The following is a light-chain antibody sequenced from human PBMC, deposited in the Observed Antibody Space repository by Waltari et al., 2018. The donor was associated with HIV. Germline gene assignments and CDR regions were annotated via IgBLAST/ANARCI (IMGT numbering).Light chain of an antibody. CDR1: NLGRMS. CDR3: QVWDSRGAHVV. J-gene: IGLJ2*01. CDR2: DDT. Sequence: YVLTQPPSVSVAPGQTARITCGGDNLGRMSVHWYQQTPGQAPVLVVYDDTGRPPRIPERFTGSNSGNTATLTISSVEVGDEADYYCQVWDSRGAHVVFGGGTKLTVL. V-gene: IGLV3-21*02.